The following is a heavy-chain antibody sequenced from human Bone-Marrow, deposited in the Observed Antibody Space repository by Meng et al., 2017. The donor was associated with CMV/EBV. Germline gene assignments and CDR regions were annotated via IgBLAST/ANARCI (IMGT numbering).Heavy chain of an antibody. V-gene: IGHV3-23*01. D-gene: IGHD6-6*01. Sequence: GGSLRLSCAAPGFTFSNAWMSWVRQAPGKGLEWVSSISGSGGSTYYADSVKGRFTISRDNSKNTLYLQMNSLRAEDTAVYYCARTIAARPSYYYYGMDVWGQGTTVTVSS. CDR1: GFTFSNAW. J-gene: IGHJ6*02. CDR2: ISGSGGST. CDR3: ARTIAARPSYYYYGMDV.